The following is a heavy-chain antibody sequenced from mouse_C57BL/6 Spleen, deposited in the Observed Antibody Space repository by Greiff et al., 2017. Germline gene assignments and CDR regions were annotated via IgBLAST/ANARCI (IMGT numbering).Heavy chain of an antibody. CDR2: IWSGGST. CDR1: GFSLTSYG. J-gene: IGHJ2*01. Sequence: QVQLKESGPGLVQPSQSLSITCTVSGFSLTSYGVHWVRQSPGKGLEWLGVIWSGGSTDYNAAFMFRLSITTDNSKSQVFLKRNSLQADDTAIYYGAKNYGSSYAYFDYWGQGTTLTVSS. D-gene: IGHD1-1*01. CDR3: AKNYGSSYAYFDY. V-gene: IGHV2-5*01.